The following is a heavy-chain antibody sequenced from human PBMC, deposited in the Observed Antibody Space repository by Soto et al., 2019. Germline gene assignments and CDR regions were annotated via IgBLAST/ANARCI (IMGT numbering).Heavy chain of an antibody. D-gene: IGHD2-15*01. Sequence: SETLSLTCAVSGGSISNVGYSWSCIRQPPGKGLEWIGYIYHSGSTYYNPSLKSRVTISVDRSKNQFSLKLSSVTAADTAVYYCARGQVVAAQHWGQGTLVTVSS. V-gene: IGHV4-30-2*01. CDR2: IYHSGST. CDR1: GGSISNVGYS. J-gene: IGHJ4*02. CDR3: ARGQVVAAQH.